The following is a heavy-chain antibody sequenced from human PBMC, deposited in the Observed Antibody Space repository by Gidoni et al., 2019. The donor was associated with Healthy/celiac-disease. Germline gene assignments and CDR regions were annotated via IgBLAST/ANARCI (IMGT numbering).Heavy chain of an antibody. J-gene: IGHJ4*02. Sequence: QITLKESGPTLVKPTQTLTLTCTSSGFSLSTSGVGVGWIRQPPGKALEWLALIYWDDDKRYSPSLKSRLTITKDTSKNQVVLTMTNMDPVDTATYYCAHFFLYDFRPTSYYFDYWGQGTLVTVSS. D-gene: IGHD3-3*01. CDR2: IYWDDDK. CDR3: AHFFLYDFRPTSYYFDY. CDR1: GFSLSTSGVG. V-gene: IGHV2-5*02.